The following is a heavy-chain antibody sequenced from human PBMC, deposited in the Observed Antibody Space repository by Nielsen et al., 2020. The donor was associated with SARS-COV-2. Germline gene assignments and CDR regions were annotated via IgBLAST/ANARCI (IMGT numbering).Heavy chain of an antibody. CDR3: ARGGNIGVLPVVISYY. J-gene: IGHJ4*02. V-gene: IGHV3-74*01. CDR1: GFTFSSYW. D-gene: IGHD2-2*01. Sequence: GESLKISCAVSGFTFSSYWMDWVRQVPGKGLVWVSRINSDGSSATYADSVKGRFTISRDNAKSTLYLQMNSLRAEDTAVYYCARGGNIGVLPVVISYYWGQGTLVTVSS. CDR2: INSDGSSA.